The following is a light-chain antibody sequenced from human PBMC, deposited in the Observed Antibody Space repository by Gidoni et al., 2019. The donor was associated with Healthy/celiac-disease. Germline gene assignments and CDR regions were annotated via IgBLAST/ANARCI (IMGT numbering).Light chain of an antibody. CDR1: SSNIGSNT. CDR3: AAWDDSLNGPV. Sequence: QSVLPQPPSASGTPGQRVTIPCSGSSSNIGSNTVNWYQQLPGTAPKLLIYSYNQRPSGVPDRFSGSESGTAASLAISGLQSEDEADYYCAAWDDSLNGPVFGGGTQLTVL. V-gene: IGLV1-44*01. CDR2: SYN. J-gene: IGLJ7*01.